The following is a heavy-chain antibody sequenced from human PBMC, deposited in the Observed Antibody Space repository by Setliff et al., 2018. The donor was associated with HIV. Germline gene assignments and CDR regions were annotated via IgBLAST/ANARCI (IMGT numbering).Heavy chain of an antibody. D-gene: IGHD5-12*01. V-gene: IGHV7-4-1*02. CDR1: GYSFTNYA. CDR2: INTNTGNP. Sequence: ASVKVSCKASGYSFTNYALNWVRQAPGQGLEWMGWINTNTGNPMYAQGYTGRFVFSLDTSVSTAFLQISSLKAEDTAVYYCARDVATIGAKFYYPYMDVWGKGTTVTVSS. J-gene: IGHJ6*03. CDR3: ARDVATIGAKFYYPYMDV.